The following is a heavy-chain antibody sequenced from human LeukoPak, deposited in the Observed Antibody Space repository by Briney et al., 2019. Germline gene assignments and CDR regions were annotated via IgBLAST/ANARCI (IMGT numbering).Heavy chain of an antibody. CDR1: GYTFTGYY. CDR2: INPNSGGT. J-gene: IGHJ6*03. D-gene: IGHD3-16*01. CDR3: ARDGGKGYYYYYYMDV. V-gene: IGHV1-2*02. Sequence: ASVKVSCKASGYTFTGYYMHWVRQAPGQGLEWMGWINPNSGGTNYAQKFQGRVTLTRDTSISTAYMELSSLRSEDTAVYYCARDGGKGYYYYYYMDVWGKGTTVTVSS.